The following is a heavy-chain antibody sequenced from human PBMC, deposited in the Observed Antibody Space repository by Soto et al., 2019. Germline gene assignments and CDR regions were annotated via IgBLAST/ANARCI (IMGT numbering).Heavy chain of an antibody. V-gene: IGHV3-30*18. Sequence: QVQLVESGGGVVQPGRSLRLSCAASRFTFSNYGMHWVRQTPGKGLEWVAVISYDGSNKYYADSVKGRFTISRDNSKNMLYLQMNSLRAEHTAVYYCVKGGYHYFDYWGQGTLVTVSS. D-gene: IGHD5-12*01. CDR3: VKGGYHYFDY. CDR1: RFTFSNYG. J-gene: IGHJ4*02. CDR2: ISYDGSNK.